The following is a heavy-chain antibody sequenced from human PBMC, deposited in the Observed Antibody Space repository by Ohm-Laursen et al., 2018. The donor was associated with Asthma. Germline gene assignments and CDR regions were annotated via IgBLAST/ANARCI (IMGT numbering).Heavy chain of an antibody. V-gene: IGHV4-31*03. Sequence: TLSLTCTVSGGSISSGSYYWSWIRQHPGKGLEWIGYIYYSGSTYYNPSLEGRVTISIDTSKNQFSLKLSSVTAADTAVYYCVREDFDWPPGYCDYWGQGTLVTVSS. J-gene: IGHJ4*02. CDR3: VREDFDWPPGYCDY. CDR1: GGSISSGSYY. D-gene: IGHD3-9*01. CDR2: IYYSGST.